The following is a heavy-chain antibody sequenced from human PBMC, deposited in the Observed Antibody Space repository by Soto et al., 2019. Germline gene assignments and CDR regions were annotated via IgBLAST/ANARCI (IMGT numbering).Heavy chain of an antibody. V-gene: IGHV4-61*01. CDR2: IYYSGSA. CDR3: ERGVGFGYYYYHMDL. J-gene: IGHJ6*02. D-gene: IGHD3-10*01. Sequence: QVQLQESGPGLVKPSETLSLTCTVSGDSVTSVSDYWSWIRQPPGKWLEWIGYIYYSGSADYNPSFGSRVTISIDTSKNQFALKLTSVTASETAVYYWERGVGFGYYYYHMDLWGQGTTVTVSS. CDR1: GDSVTSVSDY.